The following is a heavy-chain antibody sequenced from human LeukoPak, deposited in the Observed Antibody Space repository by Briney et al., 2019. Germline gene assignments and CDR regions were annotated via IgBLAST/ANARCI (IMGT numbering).Heavy chain of an antibody. D-gene: IGHD3-3*01. V-gene: IGHV1-69*05. CDR2: IIPIFGTA. CDR1: GGTFSSYA. J-gene: IGHJ4*02. Sequence: GASVKVSCKASGGTFSSYAISWVRQAPGQGLEWMGGIIPIFGTANYAQKFQGRVTITTDESTSTAYMELSSLRSEDMAVYYCARGHYDFWSGYYYYFDYWGQGTLVTVSS. CDR3: ARGHYDFWSGYYYYFDY.